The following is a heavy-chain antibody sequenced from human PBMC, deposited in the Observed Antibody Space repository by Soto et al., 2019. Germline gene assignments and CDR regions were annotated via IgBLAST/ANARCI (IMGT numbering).Heavy chain of an antibody. V-gene: IGHV2-5*01. CDR2: IYWNDDR. Sequence: ESGPTLVNPTQTLTLTCTFSGFSLTTGGLGVGWIRQPPGKALEWLGVIYWNDDRRYNPSLRNRLTLTKDTSKNQVFLTMTNMDPVDTATYYCGHRRESFDYSGLDVWGQGTTVTSP. CDR3: GHRRESFDYSGLDV. J-gene: IGHJ6*02. D-gene: IGHD3-3*01. CDR1: GFSLTTGGLG.